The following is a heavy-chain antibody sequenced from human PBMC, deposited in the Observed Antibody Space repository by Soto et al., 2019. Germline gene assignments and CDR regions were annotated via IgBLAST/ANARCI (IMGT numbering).Heavy chain of an antibody. Sequence: GGSLRLSCAASGFTFSSYGMHWVRQAPGKGLEWVAVISYDGSNKYYADSVKGRFTISRDNSKNTLYLQMNSLRAEDTAVYYCAKDRESWRVPASCWFDPWGQGTLVTVSS. J-gene: IGHJ5*02. CDR2: ISYDGSNK. V-gene: IGHV3-30*18. CDR3: AKDRESWRVPASCWFDP. CDR1: GFTFSSYG. D-gene: IGHD2-2*01.